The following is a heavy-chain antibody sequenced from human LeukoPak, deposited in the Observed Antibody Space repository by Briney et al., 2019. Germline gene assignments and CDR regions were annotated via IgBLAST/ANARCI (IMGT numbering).Heavy chain of an antibody. D-gene: IGHD5-24*01. CDR2: INHSGST. Sequence: SETLSLTCAVYGGSFSGYYWSWIRQPPGKGLEWIGEINHSGSTNYNPSLKSRVTISVDTSKNQFSLKLSSVTAADTAVYYCARSFGPRWLQFVGFDYWGQGTLVTVSS. CDR1: GGSFSGYY. J-gene: IGHJ4*02. V-gene: IGHV4-34*01. CDR3: ARSFGPRWLQFVGFDY.